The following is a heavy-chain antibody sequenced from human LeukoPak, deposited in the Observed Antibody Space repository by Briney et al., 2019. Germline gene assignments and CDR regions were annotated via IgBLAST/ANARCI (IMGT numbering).Heavy chain of an antibody. Sequence: ASVKLSCKASGYTFTGYYMHCVRPAPGQALEWMGWINPDSRGTNYAQKFQGRVTMTRDTSISTAYMELSRLRSDDTAVYYCARGYYDSSGYSTIDAFDSWGQGTMVTVSS. CDR1: GYTFTGYY. D-gene: IGHD3-22*01. V-gene: IGHV1-2*02. CDR2: INPDSRGT. CDR3: ARGYYDSSGYSTIDAFDS. J-gene: IGHJ3*02.